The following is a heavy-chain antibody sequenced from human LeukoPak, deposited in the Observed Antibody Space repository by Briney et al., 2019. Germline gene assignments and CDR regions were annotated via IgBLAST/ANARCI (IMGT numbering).Heavy chain of an antibody. D-gene: IGHD3-10*01. CDR1: GGSFSGYY. V-gene: IGHV4-34*01. J-gene: IGHJ4*02. CDR3: ARQGLWFGDYFDY. Sequence: SETLSLTCAVYGGSFSGYYWGWIRQPPGKGLEWIGEINHSGSTNYNPSLKSRVTISVDTSKNQFSLKLSSVTAADTAVYYCARQGLWFGDYFDYWGQGTLVTVSS. CDR2: INHSGST.